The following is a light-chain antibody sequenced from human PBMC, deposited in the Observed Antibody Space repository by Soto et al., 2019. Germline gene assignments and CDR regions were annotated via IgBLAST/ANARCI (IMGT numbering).Light chain of an antibody. Sequence: IVVTQSPGTLSVSPGERATLSCRASQSVDSDYLAWYQQKPGQAPRLLIYGASSRAPGIPDRFSGSGSGTGFTLTISRLEPEGFAVYYCEQYGNSPPVTFGGGTKVEIK. V-gene: IGKV3-20*01. J-gene: IGKJ4*01. CDR2: GAS. CDR3: EQYGNSPPVT. CDR1: QSVDSDY.